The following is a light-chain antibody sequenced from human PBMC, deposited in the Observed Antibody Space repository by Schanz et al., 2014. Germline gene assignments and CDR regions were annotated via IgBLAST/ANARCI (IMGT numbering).Light chain of an antibody. CDR1: RSISGN. Sequence: EIVVTQSPATLALSPGERASLSCRASRSISGNLAWYQQKPGQAPRLLIYGASTRATGIPARFSGSGSGTEFTLTISSLQSEEFAVYYWQQRSNWPLTFGGGTKVEIK. CDR3: QQRSNWPLT. V-gene: IGKV3-15*01. J-gene: IGKJ4*01. CDR2: GAS.